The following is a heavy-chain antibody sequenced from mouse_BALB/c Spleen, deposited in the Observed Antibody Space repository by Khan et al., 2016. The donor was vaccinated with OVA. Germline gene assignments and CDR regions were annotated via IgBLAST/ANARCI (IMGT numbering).Heavy chain of an antibody. Sequence: QVQLQQSGAELARPGASVKLSCKASGYTFTDYYINWMRQRTGQGLEWIGEIYPGSDNIFYNEKFKGKATLTADKSSSTAYMQLSSLTSEDSAVYFCAREWAAWFPYGGQGTLVTVAA. CDR3: AREWAAWFPY. J-gene: IGHJ3*01. CDR1: GYTFTDYY. CDR2: IYPGSDNI. V-gene: IGHV1-77*01.